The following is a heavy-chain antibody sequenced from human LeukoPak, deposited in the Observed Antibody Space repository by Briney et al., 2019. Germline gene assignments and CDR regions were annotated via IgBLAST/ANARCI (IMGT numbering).Heavy chain of an antibody. CDR2: INADGSST. CDR3: ARGHGSTTSCSYH. CDR1: GFTFSTYW. V-gene: IGHV3-74*01. Sequence: GGSLRLSCAASGFTFSTYWMHWVRQVPGKGLVWVSRINADGSSTTYADSVKGRFTISRDNAKNILYLQMNSLRAEDTAVYYWARGHGSTTSCSYHWGQGTMVTVSS. D-gene: IGHD2-2*01. J-gene: IGHJ5*02.